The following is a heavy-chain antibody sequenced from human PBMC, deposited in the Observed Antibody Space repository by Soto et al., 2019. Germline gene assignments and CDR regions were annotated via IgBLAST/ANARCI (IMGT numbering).Heavy chain of an antibody. D-gene: IGHD2-21*02. V-gene: IGHV3-48*03. CDR3: ARGNLAYCGGDCYPTVFDY. J-gene: IGHJ4*02. Sequence: LRLSCAASGFTFSSYEMNWVRQAPGKGLEWVSYISSSGSTIYYADSVKGRFTISRDNAKNSLYLQMNSLRAEDTAVYYCARGNLAYCGGDCYPTVFDYWGQGTLVTVSS. CDR1: GFTFSSYE. CDR2: ISSSGSTI.